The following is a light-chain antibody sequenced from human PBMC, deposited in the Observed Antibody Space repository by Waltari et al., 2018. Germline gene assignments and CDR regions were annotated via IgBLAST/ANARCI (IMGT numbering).Light chain of an antibody. CDR2: GAS. Sequence: EIVLTQSPGTLSLSPGERATLSCRASQSVANNYLLWYQQKPGQAPRLLIYGASNRATGIPDRFTGSGSGTDFTLTINRLEPEDFAVYYCQQYGTSSSFGQGTRLEIK. V-gene: IGKV3-20*01. CDR1: QSVANNY. J-gene: IGKJ5*01. CDR3: QQYGTSSS.